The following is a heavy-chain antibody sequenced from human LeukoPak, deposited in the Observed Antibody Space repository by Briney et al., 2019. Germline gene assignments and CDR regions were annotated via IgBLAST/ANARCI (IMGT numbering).Heavy chain of an antibody. D-gene: IGHD3-10*01. V-gene: IGHV4-61*02. J-gene: IGHJ4*02. CDR1: GGSISSNSNYY. CDR3: ARYGYGSGGDY. CDR2: IYTSGST. Sequence: SETLSLTCTVSGGSISSNSNYYWSWIRQPAGKGLEWIGRIYTSGSTSYNPSLKSRVTISIDTSKNQFSLKLSSVTAADTAVYYCARYGYGSGGDYWGQGTLVTVSS.